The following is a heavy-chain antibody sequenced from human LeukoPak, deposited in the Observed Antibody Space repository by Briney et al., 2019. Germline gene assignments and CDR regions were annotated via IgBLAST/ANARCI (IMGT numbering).Heavy chain of an antibody. V-gene: IGHV3-15*01. CDR3: AKNWQQLVLRLGYFDL. CDR1: GFTFSNAW. J-gene: IGHJ2*01. D-gene: IGHD6-13*01. CDR2: IKSKTDGGTT. Sequence: GGSLRLSCAASGFTFSNAWMSWVRQAPGKGLEWIARIKSKTDGGTTDYAAPVKGRFTISRDDSKNTLYLQMNSLRADDTAVYYCAKNWQQLVLRLGYFDLWGRGTLVTVSS.